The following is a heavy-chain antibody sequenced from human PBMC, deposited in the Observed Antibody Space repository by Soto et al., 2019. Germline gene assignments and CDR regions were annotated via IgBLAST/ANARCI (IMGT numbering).Heavy chain of an antibody. CDR3: ARSFFSRPFDY. D-gene: IGHD3-3*02. Sequence: SETLSLTCAVYGGSFSGYYWSWIRQPPGKGLEWIGEINHSGSTNYNPSLKSRVTISVDTSKNKFSLKLSTVTAADTAVYYCARSFFSRPFDYWGQGTLVTVSS. J-gene: IGHJ4*02. V-gene: IGHV4-34*01. CDR1: GGSFSGYY. CDR2: INHSGST.